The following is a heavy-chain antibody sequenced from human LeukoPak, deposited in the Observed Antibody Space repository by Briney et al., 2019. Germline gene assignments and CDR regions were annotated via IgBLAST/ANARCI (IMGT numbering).Heavy chain of an antibody. CDR1: GFTFSSYS. J-gene: IGHJ4*02. Sequence: PGGSLRLSCAASGFTFSSYSMNWVRQAPGKGLEWVSSISSSSYIYYADSVKGRFTISRDNAKNSLYLQMNSLRAEDTAVYYCARGGYSGYDILDYWGQGTLVTVSS. D-gene: IGHD5-12*01. CDR2: ISSSSYI. CDR3: ARGGYSGYDILDY. V-gene: IGHV3-21*01.